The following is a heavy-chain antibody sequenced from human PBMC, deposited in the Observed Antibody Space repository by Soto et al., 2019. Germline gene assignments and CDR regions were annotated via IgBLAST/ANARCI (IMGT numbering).Heavy chain of an antibody. CDR3: AKVFASGSHPPHDY. CDR2: ISYDGSNK. Sequence: GGSLRLSCAASGFTFSSYGMHWVRQAPDKGLERVAVISYDGSNKYYADSVKGRFTISRDNSKNTLYLQMNSLRAEDTAVYYCAKVFASGSHPPHDYWGQGTLVTVSS. CDR1: GFTFSSYG. D-gene: IGHD3-10*01. J-gene: IGHJ4*02. V-gene: IGHV3-30*18.